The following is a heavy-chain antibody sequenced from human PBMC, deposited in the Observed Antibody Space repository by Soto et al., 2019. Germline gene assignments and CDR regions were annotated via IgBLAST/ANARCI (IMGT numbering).Heavy chain of an antibody. Sequence: GASVKVSCKASGYTFTSYAMHWVRQAPGKGLEWMGGFDPEDGETIYAQKFQGRVTMTEDTSTGTAYMELSSLRSEDTAVYYCATKGRWYVGYYYYGMDVWGQGTTVTVSS. D-gene: IGHD6-13*01. CDR3: ATKGRWYVGYYYYGMDV. J-gene: IGHJ6*02. CDR2: FDPEDGET. V-gene: IGHV1-24*01. CDR1: GYTFTSYA.